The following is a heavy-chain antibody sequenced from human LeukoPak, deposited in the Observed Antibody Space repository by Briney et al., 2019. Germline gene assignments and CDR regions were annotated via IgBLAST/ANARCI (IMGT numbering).Heavy chain of an antibody. J-gene: IGHJ4*02. CDR3: AREGSTGSFDY. D-gene: IGHD3-10*01. V-gene: IGHV1-69*13. CDR1: GGTFSSYA. CDR2: IIPIFGTA. Sequence: ASVKVSCKASGGTFSSYAISWVRQAPGQGLEWMGGIIPIFGTANYAQKFQGRVAITADESTSTAYMERSSLRSEDTAVYYCAREGSTGSFDYWGQGTLVTVSS.